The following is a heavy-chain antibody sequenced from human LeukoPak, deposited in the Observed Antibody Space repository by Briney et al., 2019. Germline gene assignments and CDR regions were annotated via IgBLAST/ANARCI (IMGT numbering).Heavy chain of an antibody. CDR2: IKQDGSEK. CDR3: AKDQTYYYDSSGYYALDY. Sequence: GGSLRLSCAASGFTFSSYWMSWVRQAPGKGLEWVANIKQDGSEKYYVDSVKGRFTISRDNSRNTLYLQMNSLRAEDTAVYYCAKDQTYYYDSSGYYALDYWGQGTLVTVSS. V-gene: IGHV3-7*03. J-gene: IGHJ4*02. CDR1: GFTFSSYW. D-gene: IGHD3-22*01.